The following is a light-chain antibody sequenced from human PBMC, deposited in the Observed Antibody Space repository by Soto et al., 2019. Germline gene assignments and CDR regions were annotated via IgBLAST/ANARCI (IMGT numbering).Light chain of an antibody. CDR2: GAS. CDR1: QTVSRS. CDR3: QQYGSSPRT. Sequence: EVVLTQSPATLSVSPGERATLSCRASQTVSRSLAWYQQKPGQAPRLLIYGASSRATGIPDRFSGSGSGTDFTLTISGLEPEDFAVYYCQQYGSSPRTFGQGTKVDIK. J-gene: IGKJ1*01. V-gene: IGKV3-20*01.